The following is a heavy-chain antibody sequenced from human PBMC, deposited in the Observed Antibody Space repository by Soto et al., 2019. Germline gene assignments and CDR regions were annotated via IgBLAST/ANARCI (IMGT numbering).Heavy chain of an antibody. J-gene: IGHJ4*02. CDR2: IYYTT. Sequence: QVQLQESGPGLVKPAETLSLTCTVSGGSISNYYWSWIRQAPGKGLEWIGYIYYTTNYNPSLKSRVTISADTSTNQISLKLTSVPAADTAVSYGARTSLVAGGFDYWGQGTLVTVSS. CDR3: ARTSLVAGGFDY. D-gene: IGHD6-19*01. V-gene: IGHV4-59*01. CDR1: GGSISNYY.